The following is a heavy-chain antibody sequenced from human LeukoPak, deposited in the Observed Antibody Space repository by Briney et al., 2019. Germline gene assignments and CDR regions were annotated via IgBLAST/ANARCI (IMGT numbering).Heavy chain of an antibody. V-gene: IGHV1-2*02. D-gene: IGHD6-19*01. J-gene: IGHJ4*02. Sequence: ASVKVSCKASGYTFTGYYMHWVRQAPGQGLEWMGWINPNSGGTNYAQKFQGRGTMTRDTSVSTAYMELSRLRSDDTAVYYCARDPLAGRIGYSSGWYVFNYFDYWGQGTLVTVSS. CDR2: INPNSGGT. CDR1: GYTFTGYY. CDR3: ARDPLAGRIGYSSGWYVFNYFDY.